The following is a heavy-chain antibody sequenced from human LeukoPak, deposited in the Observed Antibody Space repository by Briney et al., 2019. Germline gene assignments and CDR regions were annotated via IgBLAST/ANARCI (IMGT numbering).Heavy chain of an antibody. J-gene: IGHJ4*02. CDR2: IYYSGST. D-gene: IGHD2-15*01. CDR3: ARYCRGGSCFDY. CDR1: GGSLSSSSYY. Sequence: SGTLSLTCTVSGGSLSSSSYYWGWIRQPPGKGLEWIGSIYYSGSTYYNPSLKSRVTISVDTSKNQFSLKLSSVTAADTAVYYCARYCRGGSCFDYWGQGTLVTVSS. V-gene: IGHV4-39*01.